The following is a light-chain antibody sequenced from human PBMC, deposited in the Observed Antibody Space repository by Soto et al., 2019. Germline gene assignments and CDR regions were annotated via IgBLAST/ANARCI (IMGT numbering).Light chain of an antibody. CDR1: QHISAW. V-gene: IGKV1-12*01. CDR3: QQADSFPFT. CDR2: ATS. Sequence: DIQMTQSPSSVSASVGDGVTITCRASQHISAWIAWYQQKPGKAPKLLIYATSSLQSGVPSRFSGGGSGTDYSLTISSLQPEDSATYYCQQADSFPFTFGPGTKVDIK. J-gene: IGKJ3*01.